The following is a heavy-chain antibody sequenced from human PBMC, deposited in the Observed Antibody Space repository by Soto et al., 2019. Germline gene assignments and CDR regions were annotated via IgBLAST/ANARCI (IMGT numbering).Heavy chain of an antibody. Sequence: ESGGGVVQPGRSLRLSCAASGFTFSSYGMHWVRQAPGKGLEWVAVISYDGSNKYYADSVKGRFTISRDNSKNTLYLQMNSLRAEDTAVYYCAKSDRIAARQGYFDYWGQGTLVTVSS. CDR2: ISYDGSNK. CDR3: AKSDRIAARQGYFDY. J-gene: IGHJ4*02. D-gene: IGHD6-6*01. V-gene: IGHV3-30*18. CDR1: GFTFSSYG.